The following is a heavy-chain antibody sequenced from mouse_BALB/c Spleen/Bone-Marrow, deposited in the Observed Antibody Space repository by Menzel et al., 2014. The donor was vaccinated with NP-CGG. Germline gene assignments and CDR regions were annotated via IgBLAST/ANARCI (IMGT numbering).Heavy chain of an antibody. Sequence: VKMVESGAELASPGASVKMSCKASGYTFTDYTIQWVKQRPGQGLEWIGYVNPRSGYANYSQKFKDKATLTADKSSSTAFMQLNSLTSEDSAVYYCARPKGFALDYWGQGTALTVSS. V-gene: IGHV1-4*01. CDR3: ARPKGFALDY. CDR1: GYTFTDYT. J-gene: IGHJ2*01. CDR2: VNPRSGYA.